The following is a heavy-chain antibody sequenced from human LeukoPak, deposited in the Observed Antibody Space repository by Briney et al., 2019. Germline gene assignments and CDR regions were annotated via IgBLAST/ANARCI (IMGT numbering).Heavy chain of an antibody. J-gene: IGHJ5*02. CDR3: AKDDSRGSGSSGWFDP. V-gene: IGHV3-23*01. CDR1: GFTFSSYA. Sequence: GGSLRLSCAASGFTFSSYAMSWVRQAPGKGLEWVSAISGSGGSTYYADSVKGRFTVSRDNSKNTLYLQMNSLRAEDTAVYYCAKDDSRGSGSSGWFDPWGQGTLVTVSS. D-gene: IGHD3-10*01. CDR2: ISGSGGST.